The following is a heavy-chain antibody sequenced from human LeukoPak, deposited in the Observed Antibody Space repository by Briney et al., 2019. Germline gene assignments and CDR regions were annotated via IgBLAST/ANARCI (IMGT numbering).Heavy chain of an antibody. D-gene: IGHD6-19*01. V-gene: IGHV4-39*01. CDR3: ARPSGWYGGFDY. J-gene: IGHJ4*02. Sequence: SETLSLTCTVSGGSISSSSYYWGWIRQPPGKGLECIGSIYYSGSTYYNPSLKSRVTISVDTSKNQFSLKLSSVTAADTAVYYCARPSGWYGGFDYWGQGTLVTVSS. CDR2: IYYSGST. CDR1: GGSISSSSYY.